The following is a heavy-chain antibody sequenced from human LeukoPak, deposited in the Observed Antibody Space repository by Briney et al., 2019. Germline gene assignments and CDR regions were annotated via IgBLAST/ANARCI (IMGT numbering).Heavy chain of an antibody. CDR1: GFTFSNYA. D-gene: IGHD3-10*01. Sequence: PGGSLRLSCAASGFTFSNYAMSWVRQAPGMGLEWVSAITDSGGDTYHADSIKGRFTISRDNSKNTLYLQMNSLRDDNAAVYFGAKGSSGSRPYYFDYWGQGTLVTVSS. J-gene: IGHJ4*02. CDR2: ITDSGGDT. CDR3: AKGSSGSRPYYFDY. V-gene: IGHV3-23*01.